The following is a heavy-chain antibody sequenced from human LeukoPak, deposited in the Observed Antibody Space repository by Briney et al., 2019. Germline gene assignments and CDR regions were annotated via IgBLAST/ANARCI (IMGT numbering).Heavy chain of an antibody. CDR2: IGTAGDT. V-gene: IGHV3-13*01. D-gene: IGHD3-10*01. Sequence: GGSLRLFCAAAGFTVAGDDMHWVRQAAGKGLGWVSCIGTAGDTYYSGSVQGRFTISRDNARNSLYLQMNSLRAGDTAVYYCARSRLYGSGSYHDYWGQGTLVTVSS. CDR1: GFTVAGDD. CDR3: ARSRLYGSGSYHDY. J-gene: IGHJ4*02.